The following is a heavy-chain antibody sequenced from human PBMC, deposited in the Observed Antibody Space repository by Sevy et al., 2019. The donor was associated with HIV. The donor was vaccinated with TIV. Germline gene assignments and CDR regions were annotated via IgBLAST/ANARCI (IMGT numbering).Heavy chain of an antibody. Sequence: GGSLRLSCAASGFTFSNAWMSWVRQAPGKGLEWVGRIKSKTDGGPTDYAAPVKDRFTISRDDSKNTLNLQMNSLKTGDTAVYYCGYSYGPFDYWGQGTLVTVSS. D-gene: IGHD5-18*01. CDR2: IKSKTDGGPT. V-gene: IGHV3-15*01. CDR1: GFTFSNAW. J-gene: IGHJ4*02. CDR3: GYSYGPFDY.